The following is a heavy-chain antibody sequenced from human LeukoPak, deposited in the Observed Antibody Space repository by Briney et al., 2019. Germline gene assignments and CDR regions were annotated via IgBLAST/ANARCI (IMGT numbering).Heavy chain of an antibody. CDR2: INSDGSEG. V-gene: IGHV3-7*03. CDR1: GFTFGGFW. D-gene: IGHD6-6*01. J-gene: IGHJ3*01. CDR3: ARSSYSSSSSV. Sequence: GGSLRLSGAVSGFTFGGFWMSWSRQASGKGLEWVASINSDGSEGYYADVVKGRFTISRDNAKNSLYQQINSLRAEDTAVYYCARSSYSSSSSVWGQGTMVTVSS.